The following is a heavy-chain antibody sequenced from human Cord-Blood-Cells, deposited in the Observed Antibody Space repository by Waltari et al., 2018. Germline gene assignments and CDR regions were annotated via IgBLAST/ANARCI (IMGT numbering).Heavy chain of an antibody. CDR1: GYTFTGYY. CDR3: AIIAARSNLDY. Sequence: QVQLVQSGAEVKKPGASVKVSCKASGYTFTGYYMHWVRQAPGQGLEWMGRSNPNRGGTNYEQKFRGRVTMTRDTSISTAYMELSRLRSDDTDVYYCAIIAARSNLDYWGQGTLVTVSS. D-gene: IGHD6-6*01. J-gene: IGHJ4*02. CDR2: SNPNRGGT. V-gene: IGHV1-2*05.